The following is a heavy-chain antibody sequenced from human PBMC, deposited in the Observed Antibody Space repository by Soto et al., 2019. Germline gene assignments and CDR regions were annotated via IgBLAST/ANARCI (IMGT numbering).Heavy chain of an antibody. V-gene: IGHV1-18*01. CDR1: GYTFTNYG. CDR3: ARSGRYYGGDTAY. Sequence: QVQLVQSGAEVKKPGASVKVSCKASGYTFTNYGFSWVRKAPGQGLQLMGWISAYNGDTNFAQKFQGRVTLTTDTSTSTAYMELRSLRSDDTAVYYCARSGRYYGGDTAYWGQGTLVTVSS. J-gene: IGHJ4*02. D-gene: IGHD2-21*02. CDR2: ISAYNGDT.